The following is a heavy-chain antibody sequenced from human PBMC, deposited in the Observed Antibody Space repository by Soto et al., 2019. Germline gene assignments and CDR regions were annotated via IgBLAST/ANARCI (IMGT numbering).Heavy chain of an antibody. V-gene: IGHV1-69*13. D-gene: IGHD2-2*01. Sequence: SVKVSCKASGGTFSSYAISWVRQAPGQGLEWMGGIIPIFGTANYAQKFQGRVTITADESTSTAYMELSSLRSDDTAVYYCARDPIVVVPAAMPLDVWGKGTTVTVSS. CDR1: GGTFSSYA. CDR3: ARDPIVVVPAAMPLDV. CDR2: IIPIFGTA. J-gene: IGHJ6*04.